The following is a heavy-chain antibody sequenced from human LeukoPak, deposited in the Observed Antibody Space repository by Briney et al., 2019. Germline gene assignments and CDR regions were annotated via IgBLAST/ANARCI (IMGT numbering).Heavy chain of an antibody. CDR2: ISSNGGST. CDR1: GFTFSSYA. CDR3: AKLGGSYISDYYGMDV. J-gene: IGHJ6*02. V-gene: IGHV3-64*01. Sequence: GGSLRLSCAASGFTFSSYAMHWVRQAPGKGLEYVSAISSNGGSTYYANSVKGRFTISRDNSKNTLYLQMGSLRAEDTALYYCAKLGGSYISDYYGMDVWGQGTTVTVSS. D-gene: IGHD2-2*02.